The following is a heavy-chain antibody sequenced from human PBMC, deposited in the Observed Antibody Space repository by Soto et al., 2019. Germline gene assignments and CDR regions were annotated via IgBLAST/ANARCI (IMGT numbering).Heavy chain of an antibody. D-gene: IGHD3-9*01. V-gene: IGHV5-51*01. CDR1: GYNFVNYW. Sequence: GESLKISCKGSGYNFVNYWIGWVRQMPGKGLEWMGIIYPGNSDTRYSPSFQGQVTISADTSISTAYREGSRLKASDTAIYYGAKHVYYDVLKKNYCGQGTLVIVAS. CDR2: IYPGNSDT. J-gene: IGHJ4*02. CDR3: AKHVYYDVLKKNY.